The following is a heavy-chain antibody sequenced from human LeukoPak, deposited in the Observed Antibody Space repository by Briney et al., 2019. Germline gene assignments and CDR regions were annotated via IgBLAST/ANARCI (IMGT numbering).Heavy chain of an antibody. CDR3: ARRRADVVVPAASGFDY. Sequence: SETLSLTCTVSGGSISTYYWSWIRQPPGKGPEWIGYIYYSGSTNYNPSLKSRVTISVDTSKNQFSLKLNSVTAADTAVYYCARRRADVVVPAASGFDYWGQGTLVTVSS. J-gene: IGHJ4*02. D-gene: IGHD2-2*01. CDR2: IYYSGST. CDR1: GGSISTYY. V-gene: IGHV4-59*01.